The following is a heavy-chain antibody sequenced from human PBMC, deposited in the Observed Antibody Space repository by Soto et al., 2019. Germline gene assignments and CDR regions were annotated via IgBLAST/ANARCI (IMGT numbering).Heavy chain of an antibody. D-gene: IGHD3-10*02. CDR3: TIVRVTDSALDH. CDR2: MSYDGSDT. CDR1: GFIFSNNG. V-gene: IGHV3-30*03. Sequence: QVQLVASGGGVVQPGRSLRLSCVCSGFIFSNNGMHWVRQTPGKGLEWVAFMSYDGSDTFYADSVKGRFTISRDNSKNTLFLHMINLRAEDTAMYYCTIVRVTDSALDHWGQGTLVSVSS. J-gene: IGHJ4*02.